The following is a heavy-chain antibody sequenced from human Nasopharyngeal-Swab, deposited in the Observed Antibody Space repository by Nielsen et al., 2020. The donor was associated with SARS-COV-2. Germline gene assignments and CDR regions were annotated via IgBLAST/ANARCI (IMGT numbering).Heavy chain of an antibody. CDR3: ARAEIAVADAEYFQH. Sequence: WIRQPPGKGLEWIGEINHSGSTNYSPSLESRVTISVDTSKNQFSLKLSSVTAADTAVYYCARAEIAVADAEYFQHWGQGTLVTVSS. D-gene: IGHD6-19*01. J-gene: IGHJ1*01. CDR2: INHSGST. V-gene: IGHV4-34*01.